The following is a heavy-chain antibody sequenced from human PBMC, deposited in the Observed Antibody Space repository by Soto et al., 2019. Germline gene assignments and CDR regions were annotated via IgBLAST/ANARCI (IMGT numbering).Heavy chain of an antibody. CDR3: ARGGYLGYYFDY. CDR1: GFTFSSYS. D-gene: IGHD3-16*02. Sequence: EVQLVESGGGLVKPGGSLRLSCAASGFTFSSYSMNWVRQAPGKGLEGVSSISSSSSYIYYADSVKGRFTISRDNAKNSLYLQMNSLRAEDTAVYYCARGGYLGYYFDYWGQGTLVTVSS. V-gene: IGHV3-21*01. CDR2: ISSSSSYI. J-gene: IGHJ4*02.